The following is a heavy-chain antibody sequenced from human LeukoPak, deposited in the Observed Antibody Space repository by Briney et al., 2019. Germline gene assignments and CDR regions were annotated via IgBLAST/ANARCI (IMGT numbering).Heavy chain of an antibody. CDR1: GYTFTSYG. CDR3: ATYYDYIWGSYRQPNTAFNY. D-gene: IGHD3-16*02. CDR2: ISAYNGNT. Sequence: GASVKVSCKASGYTFTSYGISWVRQAPGQGLEWMGWISAYNGNTNYAQKLQGRVTMTTDTSTSTAYMELRSLRSDDTAVYYRATYYDYIWGSYRQPNTAFNYWGQGTLVTVSS. V-gene: IGHV1-18*01. J-gene: IGHJ4*02.